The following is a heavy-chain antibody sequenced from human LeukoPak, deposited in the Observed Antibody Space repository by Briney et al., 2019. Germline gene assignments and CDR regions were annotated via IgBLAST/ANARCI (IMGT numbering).Heavy chain of an antibody. CDR1: GFPFRVRW. D-gene: IGHD4-11*01. J-gene: IGHJ4*02. Sequence: GGSLRLSCTASGFPFRVRWMHWVRQAPGKGLVWISLIKKDGFFSTYADSVKGRFTISRDDAKNTLYLQMDSLRADDTAVYYCATDLDYTFDYWGRGTLVTVSS. V-gene: IGHV3-74*03. CDR2: IKKDGFFS. CDR3: ATDLDYTFDY.